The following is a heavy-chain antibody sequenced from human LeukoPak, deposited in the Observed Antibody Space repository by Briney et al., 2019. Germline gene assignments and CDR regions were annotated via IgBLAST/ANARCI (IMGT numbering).Heavy chain of an antibody. CDR2: MNPNSGDT. J-gene: IGHJ4*02. V-gene: IGHV1-8*01. D-gene: IGHD2/OR15-2a*01. CDR3: ARGLEDYTTTTYPLLKY. Sequence: ASVKVSCKASGYTFTSYDISWVRQATGQGLEWMGWMNPNSGDTGYPRKFQGRVTLTRNPSISTAYMELSSLRSDDTAVYYCARGLEDYTTTTYPLLKYWGQGTLVTVSS. CDR1: GYTFTSYD.